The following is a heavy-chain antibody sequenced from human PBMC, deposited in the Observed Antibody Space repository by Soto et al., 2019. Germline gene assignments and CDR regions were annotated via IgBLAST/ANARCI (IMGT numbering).Heavy chain of an antibody. CDR1: GFTFNIYA. V-gene: IGHV3-23*01. Sequence: HPGGSLRLSCAASGFTFNIYAMSWVRQAPGKGLEWVSAISGSGGSTYYADSVKGRFTISRDNSKNTLSLQMNSLRAEDTAIYYCARDLVPTAVSGAFDYWGQGSLVTVSS. D-gene: IGHD2-2*01. CDR3: ARDLVPTAVSGAFDY. CDR2: ISGSGGST. J-gene: IGHJ4*02.